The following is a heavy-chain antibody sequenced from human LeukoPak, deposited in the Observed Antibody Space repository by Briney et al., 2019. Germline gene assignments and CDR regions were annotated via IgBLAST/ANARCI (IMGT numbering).Heavy chain of an antibody. V-gene: IGHV1-69*13. CDR1: GYTFTSYG. CDR3: ARVRGRITISYYMDV. Sequence: SVKVSCKASGYTFTSYGISWVRQAPGQGLEWMGGIIPIFGTANYAQKFQGRVTITADESTSTAYMELSSLRSEDTAVYYCARVRGRITISYYMDVWGKGTTVTVSS. D-gene: IGHD3-3*01. J-gene: IGHJ6*03. CDR2: IIPIFGTA.